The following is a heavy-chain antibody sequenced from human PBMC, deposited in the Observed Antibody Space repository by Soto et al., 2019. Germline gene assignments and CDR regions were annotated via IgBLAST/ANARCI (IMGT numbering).Heavy chain of an antibody. CDR3: AKADGEQWLIPHLDN. CDR1: GFNFKKFD. J-gene: IGHJ4*02. Sequence: EVQLLESGGGVVQPGGSLRLSCEASGFNFKKFDMGWVRQATGEGLEWVSGISCCGGSTFYADSVKGRFSLARDDSKNTLALQRNSLRFEDTAHYYCAKADGEQWLIPHLDNWCQGTLGTVS. CDR2: ISCCGGST. V-gene: IGHV3-23*01. D-gene: IGHD6-19*01.